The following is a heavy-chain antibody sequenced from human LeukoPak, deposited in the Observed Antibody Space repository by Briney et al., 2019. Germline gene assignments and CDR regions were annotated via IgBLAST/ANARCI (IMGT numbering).Heavy chain of an antibody. CDR1: GFTFSSYW. Sequence: GGSLRLSCAASGFTFSSYWMHWVHHAPGKGLVWVSRINSDGSSTSYADSVKGRFTISRDNAKNTLYLQMNSLRAEDTAVYYCARDRPGYSSSSGADYWGQGTLVTVSS. CDR2: INSDGSST. CDR3: ARDRPGYSSSSGADY. J-gene: IGHJ4*02. V-gene: IGHV3-74*01. D-gene: IGHD6-6*01.